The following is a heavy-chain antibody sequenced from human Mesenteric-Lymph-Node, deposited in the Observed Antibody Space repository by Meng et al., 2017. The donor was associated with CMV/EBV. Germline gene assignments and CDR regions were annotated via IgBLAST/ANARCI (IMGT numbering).Heavy chain of an antibody. Sequence: GESLKISCTASGFTFGDYAMSWVRQAPGKGLEWVSSISSSSSYIYYADSVKGRFTISRDNAKNSLYLQMNSLRAEDTAVYYCARASQVVTIFGVVITQKFNGMDVWGQGTTVTVSS. V-gene: IGHV3-21*01. J-gene: IGHJ6*02. CDR3: ARASQVVTIFGVVITQKFNGMDV. CDR2: ISSSSSYI. CDR1: GFTFGDYA. D-gene: IGHD3-3*01.